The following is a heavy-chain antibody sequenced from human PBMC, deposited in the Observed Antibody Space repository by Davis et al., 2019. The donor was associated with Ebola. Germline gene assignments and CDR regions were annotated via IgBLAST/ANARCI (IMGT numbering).Heavy chain of an antibody. Sequence: AASVKVSCKASGGTFSSYAISWVRQAPGQGLEWMGGIIPIFGTANYAQKFQGRVTITADESTSTAYMELSSLRSEDTAVYYCARDRMVRGSNWFDPWGQGTLVTVSS. CDR3: ARDRMVRGSNWFDP. J-gene: IGHJ5*02. CDR1: GGTFSSYA. CDR2: IIPIFGTA. V-gene: IGHV1-69*13. D-gene: IGHD3-10*01.